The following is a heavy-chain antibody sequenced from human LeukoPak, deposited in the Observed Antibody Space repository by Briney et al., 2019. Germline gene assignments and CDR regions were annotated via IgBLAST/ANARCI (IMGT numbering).Heavy chain of an antibody. CDR2: ISASGTIT. Sequence: GGSLRLSCAASGYSFSSYEMNWVRQAPGKGLEWISYISASGTITHYADSVEGRFTICGDNAKHSLHLHMISLSAEDTAVYYCVRESYDSSEGEYWGQGTLVTVSS. D-gene: IGHD3-22*01. CDR3: VRESYDSSEGEY. V-gene: IGHV3-48*03. CDR1: GYSFSSYE. J-gene: IGHJ4*02.